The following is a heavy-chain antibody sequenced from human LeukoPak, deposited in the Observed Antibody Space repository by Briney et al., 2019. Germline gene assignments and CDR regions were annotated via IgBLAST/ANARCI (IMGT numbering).Heavy chain of an antibody. D-gene: IGHD3-3*01. CDR1: GYTFSSYA. CDR2: ISGSGGRT. V-gene: IGHV3-23*01. Sequence: GGSLRLSCAASGYTFSSYAMSWVRQAPGKGLEWVSGISGSGGRTYYADSVKGRFTISRDDSKNTVYLQMNTLRAEDTAVYYCAKDSALFGVVEGYFDYWGQGTLVTVSS. CDR3: AKDSALFGVVEGYFDY. J-gene: IGHJ4*02.